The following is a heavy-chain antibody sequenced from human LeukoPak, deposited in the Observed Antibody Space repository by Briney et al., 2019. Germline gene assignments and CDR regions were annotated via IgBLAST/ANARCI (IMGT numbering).Heavy chain of an antibody. Sequence: GGSLRLSCAASGFTFSNYAMTWVRQAPGKGLEWVSAISAGGVDTFYADSVRGRFTISRDNSKSTLYLLKNTLRAEDTAVYYCAAKEGLTGYLPGSFDYWGQGTLVTVSS. CDR2: ISAGGVDT. J-gene: IGHJ4*02. V-gene: IGHV3-23*01. CDR3: AAKEGLTGYLPGSFDY. CDR1: GFTFSNYA. D-gene: IGHD3-9*01.